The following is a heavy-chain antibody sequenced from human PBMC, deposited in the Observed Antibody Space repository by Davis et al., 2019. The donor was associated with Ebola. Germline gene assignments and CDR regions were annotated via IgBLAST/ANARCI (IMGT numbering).Heavy chain of an antibody. J-gene: IGHJ4*02. CDR3: ARGMITDSATFDF. CDR2: ITTYNGNT. V-gene: IGHV1-18*04. CDR1: GYRLSDYW. D-gene: IGHD3-22*01. Sequence: GESLKISCETSGYRLSDYWIAWVRQAPGQGLEWMGWITTYNGNTNYAQKLQGRVTMTTDTSTTTAYMELRSLRSDDTATYYCARGMITDSATFDFWGQGTLVTVSS.